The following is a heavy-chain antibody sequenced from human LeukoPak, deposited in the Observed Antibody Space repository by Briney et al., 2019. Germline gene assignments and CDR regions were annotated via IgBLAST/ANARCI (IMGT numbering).Heavy chain of an antibody. CDR1: GGTFSSYA. Sequence: SVKVSCKASGGTFSSYAVSWVRQAPGQGLEWMGRIITILGIANYAQTFKGRVTITADKSTSTPYMELSRLRSEDTAVYYCARSLLRVDSIGYGYWGQRILVTVSS. CDR2: IITILGIA. D-gene: IGHD3-22*01. J-gene: IGHJ4*02. V-gene: IGHV1-69*04. CDR3: ARSLLRVDSIGYGY.